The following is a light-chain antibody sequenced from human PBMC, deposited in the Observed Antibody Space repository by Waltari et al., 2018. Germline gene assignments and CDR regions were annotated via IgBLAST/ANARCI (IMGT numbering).Light chain of an antibody. CDR3: SAWDKDRVSVV. CDR1: RNNVGNQG. CDR2: RSD. J-gene: IGLJ3*02. Sequence: QAGLIQPPSVSRALGQTATLTCAGNRNNVGNQGVAWLQQHQGHPPKLLSYRSDNRPSGISERFSASRSGNTASRTITGLQADDEADYYCSAWDKDRVSVVFGGGTKLTVL. V-gene: IGLV10-54*04.